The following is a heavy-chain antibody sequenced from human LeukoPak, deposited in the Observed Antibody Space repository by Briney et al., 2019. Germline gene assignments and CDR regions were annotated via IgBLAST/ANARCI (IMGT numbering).Heavy chain of an antibody. D-gene: IGHD2-15*01. CDR2: IYTSGIT. Sequence: SQTLSLTCTVSGDSMSSGSYYWSWIRQPAGKGLEWIGRIYTSGITNYNPSLKSRVTISVDTSKNQFSLKLSSVTAADTAVYYCARVNTQGVPSPWGQGILVTVSS. V-gene: IGHV4-61*02. CDR3: ARVNTQGVPSP. CDR1: GDSMSSGSYY. J-gene: IGHJ5*02.